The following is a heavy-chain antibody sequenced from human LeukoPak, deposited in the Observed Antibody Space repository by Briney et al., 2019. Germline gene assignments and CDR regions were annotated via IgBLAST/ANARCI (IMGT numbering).Heavy chain of an antibody. CDR2: ISGSGGST. J-gene: IGHJ6*02. CDR3: AKDERLYYYYGMDV. Sequence: GGSLRLSCAASGFTFSSYAMSWVRQAPGKGLEWVSAISGSGGSTYYADSVKGRFTISRDNSKNTLYLQMNSLRAEDTAVYYCAKDERLYYYYGMDVWGQGTTVTVSS. CDR1: GFTFSSYA. V-gene: IGHV3-23*01.